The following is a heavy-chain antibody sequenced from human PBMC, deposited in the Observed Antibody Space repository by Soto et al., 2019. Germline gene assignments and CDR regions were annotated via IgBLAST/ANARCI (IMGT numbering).Heavy chain of an antibody. Sequence: QVQLVQSGAEETAHGSSVRVSCKASGDSSSRYSFSWVRQAPGQGLEWMGGFSPILGTANYAQKFLLRLTVTSDESTSTAYMEANSLTSEDTAVDYGAGGVTSGSFPPMDYWGQGTLVTVSS. D-gene: IGHD1-26*01. CDR1: GDSSSRYS. V-gene: IGHV1-69*16. J-gene: IGHJ4*02. CDR2: FSPILGTA. CDR3: AGGVTSGSFPPMDY.